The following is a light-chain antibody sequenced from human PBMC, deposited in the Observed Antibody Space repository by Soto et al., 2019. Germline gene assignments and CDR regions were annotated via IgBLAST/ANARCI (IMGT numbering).Light chain of an antibody. J-gene: IGKJ1*01. CDR3: QQYNDWPPT. Sequence: EIVMTQSPATLSASPVERATLSCRASQSVRSNLAWYQQKPGQAPRLLIYGASTRATGIPARFSGSGSGTELTLSIGSLQSEDFAVYYCQQYNDWPPTFGQGTKVDIK. CDR2: GAS. V-gene: IGKV3-15*01. CDR1: QSVRSN.